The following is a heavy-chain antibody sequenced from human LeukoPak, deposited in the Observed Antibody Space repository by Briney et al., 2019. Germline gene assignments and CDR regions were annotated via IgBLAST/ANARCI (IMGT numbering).Heavy chain of an antibody. CDR1: GYTFTGYY. Sequence: ASVKVSCKASGYTFTGYYMHWVRQAPGQGLEWMGWINPNSGGTNYAQKFQGRVTMTRDTSISTAYMELSRLRSDDTAVYYCANTWYNWNDMGGFDYWGQGTLVTVSS. D-gene: IGHD1-1*01. J-gene: IGHJ4*02. CDR3: ANTWYNWNDMGGFDY. V-gene: IGHV1-2*02. CDR2: INPNSGGT.